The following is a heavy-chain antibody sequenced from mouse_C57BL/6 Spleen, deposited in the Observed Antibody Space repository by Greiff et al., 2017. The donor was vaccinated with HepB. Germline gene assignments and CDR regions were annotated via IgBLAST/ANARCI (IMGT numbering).Heavy chain of an antibody. V-gene: IGHV1-72*01. Sequence: QVQLQQPGAELVKPGASVKLSCKASGYTFTSYWMHWVKQRPGRGLEWIGRIDPNSGGTKYNEKFKSKATLTVDKPSSTAYMQLSSLTSEDSAVYYWARGDYGSSYVAWFAYWGQGTLVTVSA. J-gene: IGHJ3*01. CDR1: GYTFTSYW. D-gene: IGHD1-1*01. CDR3: ARGDYGSSYVAWFAY. CDR2: IDPNSGGT.